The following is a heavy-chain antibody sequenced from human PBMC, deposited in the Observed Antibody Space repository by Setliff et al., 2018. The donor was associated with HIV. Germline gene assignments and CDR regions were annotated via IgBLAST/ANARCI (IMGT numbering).Heavy chain of an antibody. J-gene: IGHJ3*02. CDR2: IVVGSGNT. Sequence: SVKVSCKASGFTFTNSAVQWVRQARGQRLEWVGWIVVGSGNTNYAQKFQERVTITRDMSTSRAYMELSGLRTEDTAIYYCARVDRVESAFDIWGQGAMVTVSS. D-gene: IGHD2-15*01. CDR1: GFTFTNSA. CDR3: ARVDRVESAFDI. V-gene: IGHV1-58*01.